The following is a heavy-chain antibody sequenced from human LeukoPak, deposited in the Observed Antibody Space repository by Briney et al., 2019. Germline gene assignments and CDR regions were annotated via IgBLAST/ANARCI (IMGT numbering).Heavy chain of an antibody. CDR2: IYYSGCT. D-gene: IGHD2-15*01. CDR1: GGSISSSSYY. J-gene: IGHJ5*02. Sequence: SETLSLTCTVSGGSISSSSYYWGWIRQPPGKGLEWIGSIYYSGCTYYNPSLKSRVTISVDTSKNQFSLKLSSVTAADTAVYYCARDCSGGSCYSGDWFDPWGQGTLVTVSS. V-gene: IGHV4-39*02. CDR3: ARDCSGGSCYSGDWFDP.